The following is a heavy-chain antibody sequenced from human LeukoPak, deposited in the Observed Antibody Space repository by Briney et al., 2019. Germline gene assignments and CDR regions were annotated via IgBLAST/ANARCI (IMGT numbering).Heavy chain of an antibody. J-gene: IGHJ4*02. CDR3: ARRAAYSFDS. CDR1: GFTFSGYA. Sequence: GGSLRLSCAASGFTFSGYAMNWVRQAPGKGLVWVSTIGGSSTFYADSVKGRFTISRDNSKNTLYLQMNSLRAEDTAVYYCARRAAYSFDSWGQGTLVTVSS. D-gene: IGHD2-15*01. CDR2: IGGSST. V-gene: IGHV3-23*01.